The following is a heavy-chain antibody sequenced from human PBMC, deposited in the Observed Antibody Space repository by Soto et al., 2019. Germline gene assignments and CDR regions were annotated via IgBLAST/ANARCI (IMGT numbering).Heavy chain of an antibody. CDR3: ARALGSSGWYVLAYYYYGMDV. CDR1: GYTFTNYY. D-gene: IGHD6-19*01. CDR2: IIPIFGTA. V-gene: IGHV1-69*13. Sequence: VKVSCKASGYTFTNYYIHWVRQAPGQGLEWMGGIIPIFGTANYAQKFQGRVTITADKSTSTAYMELSSLRSEDTAVYYCARALGSSGWYVLAYYYYGMDVWGQGTTVTVSS. J-gene: IGHJ6*02.